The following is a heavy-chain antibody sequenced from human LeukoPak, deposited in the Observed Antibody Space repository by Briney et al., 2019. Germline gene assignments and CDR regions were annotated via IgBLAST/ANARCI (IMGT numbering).Heavy chain of an antibody. Sequence: ASVKVSCTVSGYTLTELSMHWVRRAPGKGLEWMGGFDPEDGETIYAQKFQGRVTMTEDTSTDTAYMELSSLRSEDTAVYYCATDSRGSSLDYGMDVWGKGTTVTVSS. D-gene: IGHD3-10*01. J-gene: IGHJ6*04. CDR2: FDPEDGET. CDR1: GYTLTELS. V-gene: IGHV1-24*01. CDR3: ATDSRGSSLDYGMDV.